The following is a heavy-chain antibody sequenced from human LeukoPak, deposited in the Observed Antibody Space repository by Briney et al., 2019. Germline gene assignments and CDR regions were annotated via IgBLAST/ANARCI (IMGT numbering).Heavy chain of an antibody. CDR2: ISWNSGSI. J-gene: IGHJ4*02. V-gene: IGHV3-9*01. D-gene: IGHD3-9*01. CDR1: GFTFDDYA. CDR3: AKDTSYDILTGSFDY. Sequence: GGSLRLSCAASGFTFDDYAMHWVRQAPGKGLEWASGISWNSGSIGYADSVKGRFTISRDNAKNSLYLQMNSLRAEDTAFYYCAKDTSYDILTGSFDYWGQGTLVTVSS.